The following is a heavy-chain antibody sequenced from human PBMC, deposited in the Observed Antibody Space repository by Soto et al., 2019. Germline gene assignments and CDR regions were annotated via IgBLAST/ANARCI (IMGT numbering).Heavy chain of an antibody. V-gene: IGHV4-31*03. CDR2: IYDSGST. CDR3: ARSSRSYFDY. Sequence: QVQLQESGPGLVKPSQILSLTCTVSGGSISRSGYFWSWIRQHPGKGLEWIGYIYDSGSTYYNPSLKSRVSLSVDTSKNQFSLNLTSVTAADTAMYYCARSSRSYFDYWGQGTLVTVSS. CDR1: GGSISRSGYF. J-gene: IGHJ4*02.